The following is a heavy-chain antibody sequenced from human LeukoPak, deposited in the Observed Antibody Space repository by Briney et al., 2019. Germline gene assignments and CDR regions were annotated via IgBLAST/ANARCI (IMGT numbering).Heavy chain of an antibody. Sequence: GRSLRLSCAVSKFSFSVYTMHWVRQAPGKGLEWVALISSYGSNKYYAESVKGRFTISRDNSKNTLYLQMNSLRAEDTAVYYCAKDIRLATFCSCGGCHVLDCWGQGALVTVSS. CDR2: ISSYGSNK. J-gene: IGHJ4*02. CDR3: AKDIRLATFCSCGGCHVLDC. D-gene: IGHD2-15*01. V-gene: IGHV3-30-3*02. CDR1: KFSFSVYT.